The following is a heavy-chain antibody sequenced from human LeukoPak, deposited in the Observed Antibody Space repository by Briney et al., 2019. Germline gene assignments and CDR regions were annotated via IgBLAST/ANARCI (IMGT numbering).Heavy chain of an antibody. D-gene: IGHD6-13*01. CDR2: ISGSGGST. V-gene: IGHV3-23*01. CDR1: GFTFSSYA. Sequence: GGSLRLSCAASGFTFSSYAMSWVRQAPGKGLEWVSAISGSGGSTYYADSVKGRFTISRDNSKNTLYLQMNSLRAEDTAVYYCAKDRSFLAAAVGYFDYWGQGTLVTVSS. CDR3: AKDRSFLAAAVGYFDY. J-gene: IGHJ4*02.